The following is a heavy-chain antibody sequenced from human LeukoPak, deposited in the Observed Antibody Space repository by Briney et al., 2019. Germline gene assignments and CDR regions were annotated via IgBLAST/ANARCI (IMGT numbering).Heavy chain of an antibody. CDR1: GDSMRGYY. V-gene: IGHV4-59*12. CDR3: ARVRPAGGYCSSTSCYGLGYMDV. J-gene: IGHJ6*03. CDR2: IHYSGTT. Sequence: SETLSLTCTVSGDSMRGYYWSWIRQPPGKGLGWIGDIHYSGTTDYNPSLKSRVTISVDTSKNQFSLKLSSVTAADTAVYYCARVRPAGGYCSSTSCYGLGYMDVWGKGTTVTVSS. D-gene: IGHD2-2*01.